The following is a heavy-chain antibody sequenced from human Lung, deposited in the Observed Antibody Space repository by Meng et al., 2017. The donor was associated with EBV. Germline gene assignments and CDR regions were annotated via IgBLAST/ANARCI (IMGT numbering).Heavy chain of an antibody. J-gene: IGHJ4*02. V-gene: IGHV3-23*04. CDR3: AKCVLPDYYDSSGPPAGVCYFDY. D-gene: IGHD3-22*01. Sequence: EVQLVESGGGLVQPGGSLRLSCAASGFTFSSYAMSWVRQAPGKGLEWVSAISGSGGSTYYADSVKGRFTISRDNSKNTLYLQMNSLRAEDTAVYYCAKCVLPDYYDSSGPPAGVCYFDYWGQGTLVTVSS. CDR2: ISGSGGST. CDR1: GFTFSSYA.